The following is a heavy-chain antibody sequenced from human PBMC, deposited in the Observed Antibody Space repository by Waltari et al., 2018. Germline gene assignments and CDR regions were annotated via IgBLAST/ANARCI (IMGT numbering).Heavy chain of an antibody. D-gene: IGHD2-2*01. CDR2: INPNSGGT. CDR1: GYTFTGYY. V-gene: IGHV1-2*02. Sequence: QVQLVQSGAEVKKPGASVKVSCKASGYTFTGYYMHWVRQAPGQGLEWMGWINPNSGGTNYAQKFQGRVTMTRDTSISTAYMELSRLRADDTAVYYCARYCSSTSCRMYYFDYWGQGTLVTVSS. J-gene: IGHJ4*02. CDR3: ARYCSSTSCRMYYFDY.